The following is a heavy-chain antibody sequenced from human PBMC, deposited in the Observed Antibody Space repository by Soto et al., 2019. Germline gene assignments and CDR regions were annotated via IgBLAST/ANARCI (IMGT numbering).Heavy chain of an antibody. CDR2: VHPSGST. J-gene: IGHJ4*02. Sequence: QVHLQQWGAGLLKPSETLSLTCAVYGGSFSGYYCSWIRQSPGKGLEWIGEVHPSGSTNYNPSLTSRVTISVDTSKTQFSLRLSTVTAADTAVYYCARGTDGYNGGNYWGQGTLVSVSS. CDR3: ARGTDGYNGGNY. V-gene: IGHV4-34*01. D-gene: IGHD5-18*01. CDR1: GGSFSGYY.